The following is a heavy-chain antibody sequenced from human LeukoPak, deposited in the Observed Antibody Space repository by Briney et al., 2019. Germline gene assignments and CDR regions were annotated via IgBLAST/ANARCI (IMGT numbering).Heavy chain of an antibody. V-gene: IGHV3-49*04. J-gene: IGHJ3*02. CDR1: GGTFGDYA. Sequence: GGSLRLSCATSGGTFGDYAVSWVRQAPGKGPEWLGFITSKPYGGTAEYAASVKGRFTISRDDSKSLAYLQMNSLKTEDTAMYYCSRDREAAAGINALDIWGQGTMATVSS. CDR2: ITSKPYGGTA. CDR3: SRDREAAAGINALDI. D-gene: IGHD6-13*01.